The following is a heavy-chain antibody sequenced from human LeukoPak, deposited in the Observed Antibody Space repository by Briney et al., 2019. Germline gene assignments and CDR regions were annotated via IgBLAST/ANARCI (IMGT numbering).Heavy chain of an antibody. CDR2: IYSGGDT. Sequence: GGSLRLSCAASGFTFTNYYMSWVRQAPGKGLEGVSVIYSGGDTFHADSVKGRFTLSRDNSKNILYLQMNSLRAEDTAVYYCTRDPDGWGQGTLVTVSS. J-gene: IGHJ4*02. V-gene: IGHV3-66*01. CDR3: TRDPDG. CDR1: GFTFTNYY.